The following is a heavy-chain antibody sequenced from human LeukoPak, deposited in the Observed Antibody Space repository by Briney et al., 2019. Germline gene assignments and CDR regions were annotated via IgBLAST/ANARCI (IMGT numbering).Heavy chain of an antibody. J-gene: IGHJ6*02. V-gene: IGHV3-30-3*01. Sequence: GGSLRLSCAASGFTFSSYAMHRVRQAPGKGLEWVAVISYDGSNKYYADSVKGRFTISRDNSKNTLYLQMNSLRAEDTAVYYCARDFGTGTGYYYYYGMDVWGQGTTVTVSS. CDR1: GFTFSSYA. CDR3: ARDFGTGTGYYYYYGMDV. D-gene: IGHD1-1*01. CDR2: ISYDGSNK.